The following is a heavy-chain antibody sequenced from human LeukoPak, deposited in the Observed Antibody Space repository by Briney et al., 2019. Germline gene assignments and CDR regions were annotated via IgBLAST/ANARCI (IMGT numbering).Heavy chain of an antibody. Sequence: ASVKVSCKASGYTFTGYYMHWVRQAPGQGLEWMGWINPNSGGTNYAQKFQGRVTMTRDTSISTAYMELSRLRSDDTAVYYCARATDSYGYGKGDYYFDYWGQGTLVTVSS. CDR1: GYTFTGYY. CDR3: ARATDSYGYGKGDYYFDY. D-gene: IGHD5-18*01. CDR2: INPNSGGT. V-gene: IGHV1-2*02. J-gene: IGHJ4*02.